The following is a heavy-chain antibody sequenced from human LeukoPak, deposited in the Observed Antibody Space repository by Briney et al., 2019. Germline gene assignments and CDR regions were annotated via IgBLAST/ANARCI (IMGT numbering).Heavy chain of an antibody. V-gene: IGHV1-2*02. J-gene: IGHJ4*02. CDR1: GYTFTGYY. CDR3: ARQWGFDWLSIPPHFDY. D-gene: IGHD3-9*01. Sequence: ASEKVSCKASGYTFTGYYMHWVRQAPGQGLEWMGWINPNSGGTNYAQKFQGRVTMTRDTSISTAYMELSRLRSDDTAVYYCARQWGFDWLSIPPHFDYWGQGTLVTVSS. CDR2: INPNSGGT.